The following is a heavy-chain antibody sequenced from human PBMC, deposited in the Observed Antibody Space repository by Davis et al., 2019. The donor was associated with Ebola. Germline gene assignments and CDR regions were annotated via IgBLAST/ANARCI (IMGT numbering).Heavy chain of an antibody. V-gene: IGHV3-30*01. CDR1: GFTFGSYA. CDR3: AKDLGSSWDFEY. J-gene: IGHJ4*02. Sequence: PGGSLRLSCAASGFTFGSYAMHWVRQAPGKGLEWVALISSDGNNKDYRDSVKGRFTISRDNLRNTLFLQMNNLRVVDTAVYYCAKDLGSSWDFEYWGQGTLITVSS. CDR2: ISSDGNNK. D-gene: IGHD6-13*01.